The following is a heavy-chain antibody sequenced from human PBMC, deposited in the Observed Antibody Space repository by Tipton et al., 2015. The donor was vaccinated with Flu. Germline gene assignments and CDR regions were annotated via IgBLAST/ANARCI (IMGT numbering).Heavy chain of an antibody. D-gene: IGHD4-17*01. CDR1: GGTFSSYA. CDR3: ARVYGDHMVWADWYFDL. V-gene: IGHV1-69*04. J-gene: IGHJ2*01. CDR2: IIPILGIA. Sequence: QVQLVQSGAEVKKPGSSVKVSCKASGGTFSSYAISWVRQAPGQGLEWMGRIIPILGIANYAQKFQGRVTITADKSTSTAYMELSSLRSEDTAVYYCARVYGDHMVWADWYFDLWGRGTLVTVSS.